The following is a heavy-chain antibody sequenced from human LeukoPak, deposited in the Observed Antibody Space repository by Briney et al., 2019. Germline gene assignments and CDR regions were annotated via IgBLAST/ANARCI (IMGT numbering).Heavy chain of an antibody. D-gene: IGHD3-3*01. CDR3: AREGTIFGVVIPSDYYYYGMDV. Sequence: GASVKVSCKASGYTFTSYGISWVRQAPGQGLEWMGWIGAYNGNTNYAQKLQGRVTMTTDTSTSTAYMELRSLRSDDTAVYYCAREGTIFGVVIPSDYYYYGMDVWGQGTTVTVSS. V-gene: IGHV1-18*01. J-gene: IGHJ6*02. CDR1: GYTFTSYG. CDR2: IGAYNGNT.